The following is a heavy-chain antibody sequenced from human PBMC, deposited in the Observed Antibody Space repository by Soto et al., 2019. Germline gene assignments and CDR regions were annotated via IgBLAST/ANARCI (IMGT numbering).Heavy chain of an antibody. D-gene: IGHD3-10*01. CDR3: AKDRDNMVGGVIPV. Sequence: EVQLLESGGGLVQPGGSLRLSCAASGFTFSIYAMSWVRQAPGKGLEWVSSISAGGGSRFYADSAKGRLTISRDNSNNTRYLQMNSLRAEDTAVYYCAKDRDNMVGGVIPVWVQGTLVTVSS. J-gene: IGHJ4*02. V-gene: IGHV3-23*01. CDR2: ISAGGGSR. CDR1: GFTFSIYA.